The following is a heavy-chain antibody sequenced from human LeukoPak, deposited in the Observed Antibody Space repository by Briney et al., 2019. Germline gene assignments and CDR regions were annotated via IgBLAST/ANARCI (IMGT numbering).Heavy chain of an antibody. V-gene: IGHV3-30*18. J-gene: IGHJ4*02. Sequence: GGSLRLSCAASGFTFSSYGMHWVRQAPGKGLEWVAVISYDGSNKYYADSVKGRFTISRDNSKNTLYLQMNSLRAEDTAVCYCAKDLGNCGGDCYSGDYWGQGTLVTVSS. D-gene: IGHD2-21*02. CDR2: ISYDGSNK. CDR1: GFTFSSYG. CDR3: AKDLGNCGGDCYSGDY.